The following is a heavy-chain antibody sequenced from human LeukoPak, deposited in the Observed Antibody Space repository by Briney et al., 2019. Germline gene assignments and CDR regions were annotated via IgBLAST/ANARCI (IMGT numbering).Heavy chain of an antibody. CDR2: YSGRRSTT. J-gene: IGHJ3*02. CDR3: VKDLDGAGYFDAFDI. V-gene: IGHV3-23*01. D-gene: IGHD4/OR15-4a*01. Sequence: GGSLRLSCADSGCTFSNYAMNWVRQAPGKGLQWVSGYSGRRSTTYYADSVQGRFIISRDDSKKMLYLQMNSLRVDDTAIYYCVKDLDGAGYFDAFDIWGQGTIVTVSS. CDR1: GCTFSNYA.